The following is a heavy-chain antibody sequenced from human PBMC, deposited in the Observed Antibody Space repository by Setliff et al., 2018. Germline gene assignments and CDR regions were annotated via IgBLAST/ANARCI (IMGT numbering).Heavy chain of an antibody. J-gene: IGHJ3*02. D-gene: IGHD4-17*01. Sequence: ASVKVSCKTSGYNFITFGVNWVRQVPGQGFEWMGWISPYNGDANYAQKFQGRVTMTTDTSTGTAYMELRTLSSDDTAVYYCARDYGASDGFDIWGQGTMVTVSS. CDR2: ISPYNGDA. V-gene: IGHV1-18*01. CDR3: ARDYGASDGFDI. CDR1: GYNFITFG.